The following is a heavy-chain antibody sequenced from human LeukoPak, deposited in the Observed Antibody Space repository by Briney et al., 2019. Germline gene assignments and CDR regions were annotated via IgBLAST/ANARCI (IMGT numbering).Heavy chain of an antibody. J-gene: IGHJ4*02. CDR2: ISAYNGNT. CDR1: RYTLTSYG. CDR3: ARDRYSGSYYLSY. Sequence: ASVKVSCQASRYTLTSYGFSWVRQAPGQGVEWMGWISAYNGNTNYAQKLQGRVTMTTDTSTSTAYMELRSLRSDDTAVYYCARDRYSGSYYLSYWGQGTLVTVSS. V-gene: IGHV1-18*01. D-gene: IGHD1-26*01.